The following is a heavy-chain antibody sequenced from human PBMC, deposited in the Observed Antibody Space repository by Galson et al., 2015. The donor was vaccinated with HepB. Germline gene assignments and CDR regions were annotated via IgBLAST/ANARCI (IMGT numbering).Heavy chain of an antibody. Sequence: SLRLSCAASGFTFSSYSMNWVRQAPGKGLEWVSYISSSSSTIYYADSVKGRFTISRDNAKNSLYLQMNSLRDEDTAVYYCARDRQDSYFDWLFWYFDLWGRGTLVTVSS. V-gene: IGHV3-48*02. J-gene: IGHJ2*01. CDR3: ARDRQDSYFDWLFWYFDL. CDR1: GFTFSSYS. CDR2: ISSSSSTI. D-gene: IGHD3-9*01.